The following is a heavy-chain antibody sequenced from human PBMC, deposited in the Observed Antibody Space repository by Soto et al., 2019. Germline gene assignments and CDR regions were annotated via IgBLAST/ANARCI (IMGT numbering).Heavy chain of an antibody. V-gene: IGHV3-23*01. CDR3: AKGGYYYYYGMDV. J-gene: IGHJ6*02. CDR1: GFAFSSYA. CDR2: ISGSGGST. Sequence: EVQLLESGGGLVQPGGSLRLSCAASGFAFSSYAMSWVRQAPGKGLEWVSAISGSGGSTYYADSVKGRFTISRDNSKNTLYLQMNSLRAEDTAVYYCAKGGYYYYYGMDVWGQGTTVTVSS.